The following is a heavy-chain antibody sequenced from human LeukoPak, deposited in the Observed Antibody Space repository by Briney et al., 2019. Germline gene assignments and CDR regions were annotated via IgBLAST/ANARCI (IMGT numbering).Heavy chain of an antibody. Sequence: GGSLRLSCAASGFTFSSYAMHWVRQAPGKGLEGVAVISYDGSNKYYADSVKGRFTISRDNSKNTLYLQMNSLRAEDTAVYYCADSRGDYWGQGTLVTVSS. V-gene: IGHV3-30*04. CDR2: ISYDGSNK. D-gene: IGHD6-13*01. CDR1: GFTFSSYA. CDR3: ADSRGDY. J-gene: IGHJ4*02.